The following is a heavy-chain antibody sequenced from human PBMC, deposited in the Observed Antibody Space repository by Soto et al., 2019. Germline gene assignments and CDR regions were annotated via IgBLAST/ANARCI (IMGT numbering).Heavy chain of an antibody. J-gene: IGHJ6*02. CDR3: ARVKGVGYYYYGMDV. D-gene: IGHD2-8*01. V-gene: IGHV4-59*01. Sequence: PSETLSLTCTVSGGSISSYYWSWIRQPPGKGLEWIGYIYYSGSTNYNPSLKSRVTTSVDTSKNQFSLKLSSVTAADTAVYYCARVKGVGYYYYGMDVWGQGTTVTVSS. CDR1: GGSISSYY. CDR2: IYYSGST.